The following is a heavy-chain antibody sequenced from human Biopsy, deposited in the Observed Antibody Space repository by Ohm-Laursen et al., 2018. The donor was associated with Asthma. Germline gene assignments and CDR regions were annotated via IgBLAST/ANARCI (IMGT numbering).Heavy chain of an antibody. CDR2: ISVYNGNT. CDR3: ARAVDYSHYYGIDV. Sequence: SVKASCKTSGYTFSSAGITWVRQAPGQGLEWMGWISVYNGNTKVAQKLQDRVTMITDTSTSTAYMELRSLRSDDTAVYFCARAVDYSHYYGIDVWGQGTTVTVS. J-gene: IGHJ6*02. D-gene: IGHD3-10*01. V-gene: IGHV1-18*01. CDR1: GYTFSSAG.